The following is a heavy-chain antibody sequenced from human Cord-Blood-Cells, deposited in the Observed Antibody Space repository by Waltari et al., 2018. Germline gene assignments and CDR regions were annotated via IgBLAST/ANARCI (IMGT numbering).Heavy chain of an antibody. D-gene: IGHD2-21*01. J-gene: IGHJ4*02. CDR2: ISGSGGST. CDR1: GFPFCSEP. V-gene: IGHV3-23*01. CDR3: AKDRVVGY. Sequence: EVQLLESGGGLVQPGGALRLSGAASGFPFCSEPMSWVLQAPGKGLEWVSAISGSGGSTYYADSVKGRFTSSRDNTKNTLYLQMNSLRAEDTAVYYCAKDRVVGYWGQGTLVTVSS.